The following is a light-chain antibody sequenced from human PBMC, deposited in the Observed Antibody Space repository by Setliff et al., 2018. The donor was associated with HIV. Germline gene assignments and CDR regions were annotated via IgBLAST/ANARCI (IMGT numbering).Light chain of an antibody. J-gene: IGLJ1*01. CDR1: SSNIGSNT. V-gene: IGLV1-44*01. CDR3: AAWHDSLNGYV. Sequence: QSALTQPPSASGTPGQRVTNSCSGSSSNIGSNTVNWYQQLPGTAPKLLIYNNNQRPSGVPDRFSGSKSGTSASLAISGLQSEDEADYYCAAWHDSLNGYVFGAGTKVTVL. CDR2: NNN.